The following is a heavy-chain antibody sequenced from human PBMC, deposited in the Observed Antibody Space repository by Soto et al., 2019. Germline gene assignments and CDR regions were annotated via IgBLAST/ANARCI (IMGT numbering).Heavy chain of an antibody. CDR3: AKVRHNYDSSGYSPYFDY. CDR2: ISGSGGST. J-gene: IGHJ4*02. CDR1: GFTFSSYA. Sequence: GGSLRLSCAASGFTFSSYAMSWVRQAPGKGLEWVSAISGSGGSTYYADSVKGRFTISRDNSKNTLYLQMNSLRAEDTAVYYCAKVRHNYDSSGYSPYFDYWGQGTLVTVSS. D-gene: IGHD3-22*01. V-gene: IGHV3-23*01.